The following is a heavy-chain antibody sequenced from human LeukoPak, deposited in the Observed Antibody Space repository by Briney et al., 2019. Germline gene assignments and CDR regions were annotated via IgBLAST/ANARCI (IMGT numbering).Heavy chain of an antibody. D-gene: IGHD1-26*01. CDR3: ARAKGYSIYYYGMDV. CDR2: ISYDGSNK. Sequence: PGRSLRLSCAASGFTFSSYAMHWVRQAPGKGLGWVAVISYDGSNKYYADSVKGRFTISRDNSKNTLYLQMNSLRAEDTAVYYCARAKGYSIYYYGMDVWGKGTTVTVSS. J-gene: IGHJ6*04. CDR1: GFTFSSYA. V-gene: IGHV3-30*04.